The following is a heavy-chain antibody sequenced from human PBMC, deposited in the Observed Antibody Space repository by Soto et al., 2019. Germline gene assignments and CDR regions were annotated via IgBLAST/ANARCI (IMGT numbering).Heavy chain of an antibody. Sequence: KPSETLSLTCAVSGGSVSNSNWWSWVRQTPGKGLEWIGESYHSGSTNYNPSLKNRVTMSVDKSKNQFSLRLSSVTAADTAVYYCARGSSSSYSQYYGMDVWGQGTSVTVSS. J-gene: IGHJ6*02. CDR3: ARGSSSSYSQYYGMDV. CDR1: GGSVSNSNW. CDR2: SYHSGST. V-gene: IGHV4-4*02. D-gene: IGHD6-6*01.